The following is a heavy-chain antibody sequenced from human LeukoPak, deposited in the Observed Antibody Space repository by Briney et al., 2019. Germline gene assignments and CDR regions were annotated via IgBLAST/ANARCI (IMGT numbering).Heavy chain of an antibody. CDR3: AKRIQSAMAMGY. V-gene: IGHV3-23*01. CDR2: ISGSGGST. CDR1: GFTFSSYS. Sequence: GRSLRLSCAASGFTFSSYSMSWVRQAPGKGLEWVSDISGSGGSTYYADSVKGRFTISRDNSKNTMYLQMNSLRAEDTAVYYCAKRIQSAMAMGYWGQGTLVTVSS. D-gene: IGHD5-18*01. J-gene: IGHJ4*02.